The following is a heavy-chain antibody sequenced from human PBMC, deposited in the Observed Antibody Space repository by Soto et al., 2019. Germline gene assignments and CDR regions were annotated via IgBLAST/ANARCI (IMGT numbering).Heavy chain of an antibody. Sequence: ASVKVSCKASGYTFTYYTMHWVRQAPGQSLEWMGWINAGDGNTKYSPNFQGRITITRDTSASTVYMELSSLRSEDTAVYFCTRDYYDSSGYYHKFDYWGQGTLVTVSS. D-gene: IGHD3-22*01. CDR3: TRDYYDSSGYYHKFDY. CDR1: GYTFTYYT. CDR2: INAGDGNT. J-gene: IGHJ4*02. V-gene: IGHV1-3*01.